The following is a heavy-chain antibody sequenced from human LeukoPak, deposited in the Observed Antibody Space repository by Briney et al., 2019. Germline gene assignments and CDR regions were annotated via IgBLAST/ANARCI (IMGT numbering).Heavy chain of an antibody. V-gene: IGHV4-59*01. D-gene: IGHD3-22*01. CDR1: GGSMSSYY. Sequence: SETLSLTCTVSGGSMSSYYWSWIRQPPGKGLEWIGYIYSSGDTNYNPSLKSRVSISVDTSKNQFSLKLSSVTAADTAVYYCARHPDGYYYDRGAHFDYWGQGTLVTVSS. CDR3: ARHPDGYYYDRGAHFDY. J-gene: IGHJ4*02. CDR2: IYSSGDT.